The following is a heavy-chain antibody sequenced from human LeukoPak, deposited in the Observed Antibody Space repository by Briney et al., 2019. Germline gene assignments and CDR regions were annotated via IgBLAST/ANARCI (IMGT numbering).Heavy chain of an antibody. Sequence: SGPTLVNPTQTLTLTCTFSGFSLSTSGMSVSWIRQPPGKALEWLARIDWDDDKYYSTSLKTRLTISKDTSKNQVVLTMTNMDPVDTATYYCARIRDIRYYYGLDVWGQGTTDTVSS. CDR3: ARIRDIRYYYGLDV. CDR1: GFSLSTSGMS. J-gene: IGHJ6*02. V-gene: IGHV2-70*11. D-gene: IGHD3-9*01. CDR2: IDWDDDK.